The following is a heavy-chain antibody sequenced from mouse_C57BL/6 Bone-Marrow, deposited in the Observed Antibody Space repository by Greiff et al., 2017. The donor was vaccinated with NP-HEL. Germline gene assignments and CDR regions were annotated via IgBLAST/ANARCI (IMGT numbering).Heavy chain of an antibody. D-gene: IGHD2-3*01. CDR3: VRPNFDGYLPWFAY. Sequence: EVMLVESGGGLVQPKGSLQLSCAASGFTFNTFAMNWVRQAPGKGLEWVARIRSKSNNYATYYADSVKDRFTVSRDDSQNMFYLQMNNLRAEDTAMYYCVRPNFDGYLPWFAYWGQGTLALSLQ. V-gene: IGHV10-1*02. CDR2: IRSKSNNYAT. CDR1: GFTFNTFA. J-gene: IGHJ3*01.